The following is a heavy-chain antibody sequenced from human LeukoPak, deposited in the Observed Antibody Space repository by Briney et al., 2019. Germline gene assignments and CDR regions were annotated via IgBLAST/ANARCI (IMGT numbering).Heavy chain of an antibody. Sequence: GGSLRLSWAASGFTFSSYAMSWVRQAPGKGLEWVSAISGSGGSTYYADSVRGRFTISRDNSKNTLYLQMNSLRAEDTAVYYRAKDLAMVRGVQTPNWGQGTLVTVSS. V-gene: IGHV3-23*01. CDR2: ISGSGGST. CDR3: AKDLAMVRGVQTPN. D-gene: IGHD3-10*01. J-gene: IGHJ4*02. CDR1: GFTFSSYA.